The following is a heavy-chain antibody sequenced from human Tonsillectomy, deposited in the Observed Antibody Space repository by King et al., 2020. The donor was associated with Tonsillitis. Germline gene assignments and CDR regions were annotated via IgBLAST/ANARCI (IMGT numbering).Heavy chain of an antibody. J-gene: IGHJ6*04. D-gene: IGHD6-6*01. CDR1: GFTFSGSV. V-gene: IGHV3-73*02. CDR2: IRSKANSYAT. CDR3: TRRYSSSSRGMDV. Sequence: VQLVESGGGLVQPGGSLKLSCAASGFTFSGSVMHWVHQASGKGLEWVGRIRSKANSYATVYAASVKGRFTISRDDSKNMAYLQMNSLKTEDTAVYYCTRRYSSSSRGMDVWGKGTTVTVSS.